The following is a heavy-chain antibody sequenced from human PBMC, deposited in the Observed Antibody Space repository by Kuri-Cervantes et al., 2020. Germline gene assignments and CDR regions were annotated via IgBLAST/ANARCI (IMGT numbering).Heavy chain of an antibody. CDR1: GFTFSSYS. J-gene: IGHJ6*02. Sequence: GESLKISCAASGFTFSSYSMNWVRQAPGKGLEWVSYVSNSSSTIYYADSVKGRFTISRDNSKNTLYLQMNSLRAEDTAVYYCARGPWFGDKVSQHYYYGMDVWGQGTTVTVSS. D-gene: IGHD3-10*01. V-gene: IGHV3-48*01. CDR2: VSNSSSTI. CDR3: ARGPWFGDKVSQHYYYGMDV.